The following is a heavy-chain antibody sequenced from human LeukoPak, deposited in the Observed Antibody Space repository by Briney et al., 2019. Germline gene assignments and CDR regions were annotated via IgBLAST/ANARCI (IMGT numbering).Heavy chain of an antibody. Sequence: ASVKVSCKVSGYTLTELSMHWVRQAPGKGLEWMGGFDPEDGETIYAQKFQGRVTMTEDTSTDTAYMELSSLRSEDTAVYYCARDEGGNLFGVWYKDVWGQGTTVTVSS. V-gene: IGHV1-24*01. CDR3: ARDEGGNLFGVWYKDV. D-gene: IGHD3-10*02. J-gene: IGHJ6*02. CDR2: FDPEDGET. CDR1: GYTLTELS.